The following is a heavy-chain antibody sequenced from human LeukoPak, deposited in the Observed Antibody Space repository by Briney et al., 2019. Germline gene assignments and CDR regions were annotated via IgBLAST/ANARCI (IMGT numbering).Heavy chain of an antibody. CDR1: GGSISSGDYY. CDR2: MYYSGST. CDR3: ARPYYYDSRIDP. V-gene: IGHV4-30-4*01. J-gene: IGHJ5*02. D-gene: IGHD3-22*01. Sequence: SQTLSLTCTVSGGSISSGDYYWSWIRQPPGKGLEWIAYMYYSGSTYYNPSRKSRVTMSADTSKNQLSLKLSSVTAADTAVYYCARPYYYDSRIDPWGQGILVTVSS.